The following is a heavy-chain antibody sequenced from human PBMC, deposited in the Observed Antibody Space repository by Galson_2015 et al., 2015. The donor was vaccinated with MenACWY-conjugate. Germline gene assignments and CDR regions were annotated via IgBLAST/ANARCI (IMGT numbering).Heavy chain of an antibody. CDR1: GFTVGNND. CDR2: IYADGSS. V-gene: IGHV3-53*01. Sequence: SLRLSCAVSGFTVGNNDMNWVRQAPGKGLEWVSLIYADGSSSYADSVKGRFTISKDNSKNTLFLPMNSLRADDTAVYYCVREKYCSGGRCYGQFDSWGQGTLVTVSS. D-gene: IGHD2-15*01. CDR3: VREKYCSGGRCYGQFDS. J-gene: IGHJ4*02.